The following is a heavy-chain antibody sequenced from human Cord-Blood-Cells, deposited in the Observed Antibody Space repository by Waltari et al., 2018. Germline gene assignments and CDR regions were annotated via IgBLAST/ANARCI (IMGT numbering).Heavy chain of an antibody. CDR2: KTSRSKWYN. J-gene: IGHJ6*02. Sequence: QVQLQQSGPGLVKPSQTLSPNCAISGDTVSSNSAALNGNRQSPSRGIEWLGRKTSRSKWYNEYAVSVKSRITINPDTSKNQFSLQLNSVTPEDTAVYYCARENDYVTYYYYGMDVWGQGTTVTVSS. CDR3: ARENDYVTYYYYGMDV. CDR1: GDTVSSNSAA. D-gene: IGHD3-16*01. V-gene: IGHV6-1*01.